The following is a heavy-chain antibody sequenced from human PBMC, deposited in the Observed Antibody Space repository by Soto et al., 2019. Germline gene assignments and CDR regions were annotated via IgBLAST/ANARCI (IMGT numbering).Heavy chain of an antibody. D-gene: IGHD6-6*01. CDR2: IYYSGST. V-gene: IGHV4-39*01. CDR1: GGSISSSSYY. CDR3: ARQSREYSSSSFDY. Sequence: SETLSLTCTVSGGSISSSSYYWGWIRQPPGKGLEWIGSIYYSGSTYYNPSLKSRVTISVDTSKNQFSLKLSSVTAADTAVYYCARQSREYSSSSFDYWGQGTLVTVSS. J-gene: IGHJ4*02.